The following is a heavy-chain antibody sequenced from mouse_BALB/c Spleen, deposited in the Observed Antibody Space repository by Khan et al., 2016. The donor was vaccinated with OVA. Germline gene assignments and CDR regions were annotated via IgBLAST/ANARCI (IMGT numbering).Heavy chain of an antibody. Sequence: EVQLQESGPELVKPGASVKISCKASGYSFTGYFMNWVMQSHGKSLEWIGRINPHIGETFYNPKFKGKATLTVDESSSTAHMGLRSLASEDSAVYYCARIYGSDFDYWGQGTTLTVSS. V-gene: IGHV1-20*02. CDR3: ARIYGSDFDY. CDR2: INPHIGET. J-gene: IGHJ2*01. D-gene: IGHD1-1*01. CDR1: GYSFTGYF.